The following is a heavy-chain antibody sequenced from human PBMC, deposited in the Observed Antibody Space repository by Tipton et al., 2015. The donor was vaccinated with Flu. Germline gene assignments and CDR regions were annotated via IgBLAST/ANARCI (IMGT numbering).Heavy chain of an antibody. V-gene: IGHV3-9*01. Sequence: SLRLSCTGSGFSFNDYAIHWIRQAPGRGLEWVSGINWSSGSVGYADSVKGRFTVSRDSAKNSLYLQMNSLRPEDTALYYCAKVMVCSSTSCYAPFDHWGQGTLVTVSS. CDR2: INWSSGSV. J-gene: IGHJ4*02. CDR1: GFSFNDYA. D-gene: IGHD2-2*01. CDR3: AKVMVCSSTSCYAPFDH.